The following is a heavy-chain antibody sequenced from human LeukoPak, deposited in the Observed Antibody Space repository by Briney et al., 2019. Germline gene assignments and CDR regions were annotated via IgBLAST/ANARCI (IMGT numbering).Heavy chain of an antibody. CDR3: ARGLRGATNAFDI. Sequence: GGSLRLSCAVSGFTFSDHYMSWIRQAPGKGLEWVSYISGSSSGIYSADSVRGRFAISRDNAKNSLYLQMKSLSAEDTAVYYCARGLRGATNAFDIWGQGTMVTVSS. CDR2: ISGSSSGI. D-gene: IGHD1-26*01. CDR1: GFTFSDHY. V-gene: IGHV3-11*01. J-gene: IGHJ3*02.